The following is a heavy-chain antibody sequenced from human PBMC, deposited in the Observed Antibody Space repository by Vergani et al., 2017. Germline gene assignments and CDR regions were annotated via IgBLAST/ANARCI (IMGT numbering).Heavy chain of an antibody. D-gene: IGHD2-21*01. CDR2: IYYSGST. Sequence: QVQLQESGPGLVKPSETVSLTCTVSGGSVSSGSYYWSWIRQPAGKGLEWIGYIYYSGSTNYNPSLKSRVTISVDTSKNQFSRKLSAVTAADTAVYYCARYCGGDCFHAFDIWGQGTMVTVSS. CDR3: ARYCGGDCFHAFDI. J-gene: IGHJ3*02. V-gene: IGHV4-61*10. CDR1: GGSVSSGSYY.